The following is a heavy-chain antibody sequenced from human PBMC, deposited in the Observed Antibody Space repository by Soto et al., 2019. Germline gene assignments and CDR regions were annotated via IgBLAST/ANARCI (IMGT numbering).Heavy chain of an antibody. Sequence: SLRLSCTASGFTFGDYAMSWFRQAPGKGLEWVGFIRSKADGGTTDYAAPVKGRFTISRDDSKSTLYLQMNSLKTEDTAVYYCTTAPGAYDFWSGYYGDDAFDIWGQGIMVTVSS. CDR2: IRSKADGGTT. CDR1: GFTFGDYA. D-gene: IGHD3-3*01. J-gene: IGHJ3*02. CDR3: TTAPGAYDFWSGYYGDDAFDI. V-gene: IGHV3-49*03.